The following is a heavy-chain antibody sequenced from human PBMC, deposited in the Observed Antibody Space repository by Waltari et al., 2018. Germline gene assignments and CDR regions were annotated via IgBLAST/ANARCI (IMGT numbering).Heavy chain of an antibody. V-gene: IGHV3-48*01. Sequence: EVQLVESGGGLVQPGGSLRLSCAASGFTFSSYSMNWVRQAPGKGLEWVSYICSSSSTIYYADSVKGRFTISRDNAKNSLYLQMNSLRAEDTAVYYCASPVVTGAFDIWGQGTMVTVSS. D-gene: IGHD3-22*01. CDR1: GFTFSSYS. CDR3: ASPVVTGAFDI. J-gene: IGHJ3*02. CDR2: ICSSSSTI.